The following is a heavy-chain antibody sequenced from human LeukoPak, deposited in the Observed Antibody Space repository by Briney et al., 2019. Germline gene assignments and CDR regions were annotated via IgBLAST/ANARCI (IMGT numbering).Heavy chain of an antibody. J-gene: IGHJ4*02. CDR3: ARSGCSGGTCFFDY. V-gene: IGHV1-8*03. CDR1: GYTFTSYD. D-gene: IGHD2-15*01. CDR2: MNPNSGNT. Sequence: GASVKVSCTASGYTFTSYDINWVRQATGQGLEWMGWMNPNSGNTGYAQKFQGRVTSTRNTSISTAYMELSSLRSEDTAVYYCARSGCSGGTCFFDYWGQGTLVTVSS.